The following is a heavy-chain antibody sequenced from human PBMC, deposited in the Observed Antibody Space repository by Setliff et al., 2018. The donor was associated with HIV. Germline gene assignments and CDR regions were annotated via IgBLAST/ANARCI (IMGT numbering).Heavy chain of an antibody. CDR1: AYSISSGYY. J-gene: IGHJ4*02. D-gene: IGHD3-16*01. V-gene: IGHV4-38-2*01. CDR3: ARVKSGTLGGYVDY. CDR2: IYHSGST. Sequence: PSETLSLTCAVSAYSISSGYYWGWIRQPPGKGLEWIGSIYHSGSTYYNPSLKSRVTISVDTSKNQFSLRLSSVTAADTAVYFCARVKSGTLGGYVDYWGQGTLVTAPQ.